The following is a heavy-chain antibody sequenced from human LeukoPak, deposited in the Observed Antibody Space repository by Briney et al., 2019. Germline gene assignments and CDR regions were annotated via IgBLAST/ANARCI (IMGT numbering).Heavy chain of an antibody. CDR3: ARGYYYMDV. Sequence: ASVKVSCKASGYTFTGFPLNWVRQAPGQGLECIGWINTKTGNPTYAQGFAGRFVFSLDTSVSTAYLQISSLRPEDTAIYYCARGYYYMDVWGNGTTVTVSS. J-gene: IGHJ6*03. V-gene: IGHV7-4-1*02. CDR2: INTKTGNP. CDR1: GYTFTGFP.